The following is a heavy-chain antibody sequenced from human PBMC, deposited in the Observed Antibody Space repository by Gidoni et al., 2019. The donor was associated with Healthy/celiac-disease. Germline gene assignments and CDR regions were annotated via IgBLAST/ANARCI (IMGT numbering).Heavy chain of an antibody. J-gene: IGHJ4*02. V-gene: IGHV3-21*01. CDR1: VFTFSSYS. CDR3: ARDQGIKPPFDY. D-gene: IGHD3-10*01. Sequence: EVQLVASGGGLVKPGGSLRLSCAASVFTFSSYSMNWVRQAPGKGLEWVSSISSSSSYIYYADSVKGRFTISRDNAKNSLYLQMNSLGAEDTAVYYCARDQGIKPPFDYWGQGTLVTVSS. CDR2: ISSSSSYI.